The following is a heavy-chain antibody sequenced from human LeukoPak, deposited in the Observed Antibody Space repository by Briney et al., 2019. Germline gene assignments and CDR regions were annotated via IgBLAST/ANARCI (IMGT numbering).Heavy chain of an antibody. J-gene: IGHJ6*03. CDR2: IKQDGSEK. Sequence: GGSLRLSCAASGFTFSSYWMSWVRQAPGKGLEWVANIKQDGSEKYYVDSVKGRFTISRDNAKNSLYLQMNSLRAEDTAVYYCARGIDSSGFLPTYYYYYMDVWGKGTTVTVSS. V-gene: IGHV3-7*01. D-gene: IGHD3-22*01. CDR3: ARGIDSSGFLPTYYYYYMDV. CDR1: GFTFSSYW.